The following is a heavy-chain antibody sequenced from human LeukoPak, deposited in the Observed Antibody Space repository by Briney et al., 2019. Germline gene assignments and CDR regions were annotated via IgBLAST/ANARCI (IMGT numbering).Heavy chain of an antibody. V-gene: IGHV3-7*01. Sequence: GGSLRLSCAASGFIFSSYWMSWVRQAPGKGLEWVANIKQDGSEKYYVDSVKGRFTISRDNAKNSLYLQMNSLRAEDTAVYYCASMEGYSYGYNYYGMDVWGQGTTVTVSS. CDR3: ASMEGYSYGYNYYGMDV. CDR1: GFIFSSYW. CDR2: IKQDGSEK. J-gene: IGHJ6*02. D-gene: IGHD5-18*01.